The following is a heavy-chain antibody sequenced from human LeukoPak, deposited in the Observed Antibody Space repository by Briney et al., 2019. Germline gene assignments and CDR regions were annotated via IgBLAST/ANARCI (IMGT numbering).Heavy chain of an antibody. D-gene: IGHD4-17*01. CDR2: IRYDGTNK. V-gene: IGHV3-30*02. CDR3: AKDRDYGDYPSAYYYYMDV. Sequence: PGGSLRPSCAASGFTFSTYGIHWVRQAPGKGLEWVAFIRYDGTNKWYANSVKGRFTISRDNSKNMLYLQMNSLRAEDTAVYHCAKDRDYGDYPSAYYYYMDVWGKGTTVTVSS. CDR1: GFTFSTYG. J-gene: IGHJ6*03.